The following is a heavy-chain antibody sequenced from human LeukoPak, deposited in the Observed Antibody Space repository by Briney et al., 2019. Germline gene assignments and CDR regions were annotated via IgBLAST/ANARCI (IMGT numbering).Heavy chain of an antibody. Sequence: GGSLRLSCAASGFTFSSYSMNWVRQAPGKGLEWVSSISSSSSYIYYADSVKGRFTISRDNAKNSLYLQMNSLRAEDTAVYYCARDSPPTLPNDYWGQGTLVTVSS. CDR3: ARDSPPTLPNDY. J-gene: IGHJ4*02. CDR2: ISSSSSYI. CDR1: GFTFSSYS. V-gene: IGHV3-21*01. D-gene: IGHD3-16*01.